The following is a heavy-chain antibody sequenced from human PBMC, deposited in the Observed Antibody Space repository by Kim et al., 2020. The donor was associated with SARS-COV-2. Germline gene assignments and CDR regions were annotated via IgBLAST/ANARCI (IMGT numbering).Heavy chain of an antibody. Sequence: GGSLRLSCAASGFTFSSYGMHWVRQAPGKGLEWVAVIWYDGSNKYYADSVKGRFTISRDNSKNTLYLQMNSLRAEDTAVYYCASEDYYDNHAFDIWGQGTMVTVSS. J-gene: IGHJ3*02. CDR2: IWYDGSNK. D-gene: IGHD3-22*01. CDR1: GFTFSSYG. CDR3: ASEDYYDNHAFDI. V-gene: IGHV3-33*01.